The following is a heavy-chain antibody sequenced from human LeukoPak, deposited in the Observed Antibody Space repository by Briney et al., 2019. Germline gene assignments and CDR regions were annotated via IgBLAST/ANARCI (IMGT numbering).Heavy chain of an antibody. J-gene: IGHJ4*02. CDR1: GFTFNSYS. Sequence: PGGSLRLSCAASGFTFNSYSMNWVRQAPGKGLEWVSYISSSSSTIYYADSVKGRFTISRDNAKNSLYLQMNSLRDEDTAVYYCARDPEGYCSSTSRYPDYWGQGTLVTVSS. CDR2: ISSSSSTI. V-gene: IGHV3-48*02. CDR3: ARDPEGYCSSTSRYPDY. D-gene: IGHD2-2*01.